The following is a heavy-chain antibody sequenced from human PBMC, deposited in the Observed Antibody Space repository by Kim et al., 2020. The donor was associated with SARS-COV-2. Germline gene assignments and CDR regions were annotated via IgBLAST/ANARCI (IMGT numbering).Heavy chain of an antibody. CDR1: GYTLTSYG. CDR3: ARDGSGSNYYPTDSYMDV. J-gene: IGHJ6*03. Sequence: DSVKVSCKASGYTLTSYGITWVRQAPGQGLEWVGWISAYNGNTNYAQKVQGRVTMTADTSTSTVYMELRSLRSEDTAVYYCARDGSGSNYYPTDSYMDVWGKGTTVTISS. CDR2: ISAYNGNT. V-gene: IGHV1-18*01. D-gene: IGHD3-10*01.